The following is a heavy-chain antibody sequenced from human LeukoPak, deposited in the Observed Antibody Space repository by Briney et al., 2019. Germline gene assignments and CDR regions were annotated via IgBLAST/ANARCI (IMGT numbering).Heavy chain of an antibody. CDR1: GFTFSSYA. D-gene: IGHD2-15*01. Sequence: GGSLRLSCAASGFTFSSYAMTWVRQAPGKGLEWVSAISGSAGSTYYAGSVKGRFTVSRDNSKNTLYLQMNSLRAEDTALYYCAKGTNIVVVVADIDYWGQGTLVTVSS. J-gene: IGHJ4*02. CDR2: ISGSAGST. V-gene: IGHV3-23*01. CDR3: AKGTNIVVVVADIDY.